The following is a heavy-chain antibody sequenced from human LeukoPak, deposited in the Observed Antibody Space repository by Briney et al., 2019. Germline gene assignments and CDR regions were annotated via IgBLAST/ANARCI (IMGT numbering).Heavy chain of an antibody. J-gene: IGHJ4*02. Sequence: SETLSLTCTASGGSISSTHYYWGWIRRPPGKGLEWIGSIFYSGTTYYNPSLKSRVTISVDTSKNQFSLKLGSVTAADTAVYYCASGGSYDYWGQGTLVTVSS. CDR3: ASGGSYDY. CDR1: GGSISSTHYY. CDR2: IFYSGTT. V-gene: IGHV4-39*01. D-gene: IGHD1-26*01.